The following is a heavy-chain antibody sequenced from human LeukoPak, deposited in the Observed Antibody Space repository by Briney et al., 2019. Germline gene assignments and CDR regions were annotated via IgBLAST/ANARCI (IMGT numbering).Heavy chain of an antibody. CDR1: GFTFSSYE. CDR3: ARHSSGWYGGIDY. V-gene: IGHV3-48*03. Sequence: GGSLRLSCAASGFTFSSYEMNWVRQAPGKGLECVSYISSSGSTIYYADSVKGRFTISRDNAKNSLYLQMNSLRAEDTAVYYCARHSSGWYGGIDYWGQGTLVTVSS. D-gene: IGHD6-19*01. J-gene: IGHJ4*02. CDR2: ISSSGSTI.